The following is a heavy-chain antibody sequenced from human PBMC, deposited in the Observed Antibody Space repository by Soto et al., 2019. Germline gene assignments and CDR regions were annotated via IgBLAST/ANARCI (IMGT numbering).Heavy chain of an antibody. Sequence: QVPLVESGGGVVEPGRSLRLSCAASGFPFSNYGMHWVRQAPGKGLEWVAVISFEGHNVDYADSVKSLFTISRDYTKSTLYLQMSRLRGEDTAVYYCASQQWRAPVWGQGTLVSVSS. CDR2: ISFEGHNV. CDR1: GFPFSNYG. CDR3: ASQQWRAPV. V-gene: IGHV3-30*03. J-gene: IGHJ1*01. D-gene: IGHD6-19*01.